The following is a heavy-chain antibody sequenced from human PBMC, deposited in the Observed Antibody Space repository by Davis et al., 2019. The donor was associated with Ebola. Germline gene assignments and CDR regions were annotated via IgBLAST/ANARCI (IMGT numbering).Heavy chain of an antibody. Sequence: GESLKISCAASGFTFSTYSMSWVRQAPGKALEWVSSISSDSDYIYYADSAKGRFTISRDNAKNSLFLQMNSLRAEDTAVYYCARDLAVTTEGYYYYYYGMDVWGKGTTVTVSS. CDR3: ARDLAVTTEGYYYYYYGMDV. CDR2: ISSDSDYI. CDR1: GFTFSTYS. J-gene: IGHJ6*04. V-gene: IGHV3-21*01. D-gene: IGHD2-21*02.